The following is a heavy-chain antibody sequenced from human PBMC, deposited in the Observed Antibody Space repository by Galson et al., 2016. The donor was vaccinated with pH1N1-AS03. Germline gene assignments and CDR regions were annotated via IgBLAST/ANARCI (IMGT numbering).Heavy chain of an antibody. Sequence: SVKVSCKASGNTFYTYGFSWVRQAPGQGLEWVGWISNYNGNPTSYAQKYQDRVFMTTDTSTTTAYMELRSLRSDDTAVYYCASGSGNYDALEHWGQGTLVIVSS. CDR2: ISNYNGNPT. CDR1: GNTFYTYG. CDR3: ASGSGNYDALEH. V-gene: IGHV1-18*01. D-gene: IGHD1-26*01. J-gene: IGHJ1*01.